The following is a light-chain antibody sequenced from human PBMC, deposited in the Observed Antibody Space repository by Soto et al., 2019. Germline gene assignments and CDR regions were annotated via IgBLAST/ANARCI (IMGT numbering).Light chain of an antibody. CDR3: SSFRSGRSLDV. CDR1: SSDVGGFDY. J-gene: IGLJ1*01. CDR2: EVR. V-gene: IGLV2-14*03. Sequence: QSALAQPASVSASPGQSITLSCTGTSSDVGGFDYVSWYQQHPGKAPKLLIFEVRNRPSGVSDRFSGSKSGNTASLTISGLQADDEADYYCSSFRSGRSLDVFGTGTKLTVL.